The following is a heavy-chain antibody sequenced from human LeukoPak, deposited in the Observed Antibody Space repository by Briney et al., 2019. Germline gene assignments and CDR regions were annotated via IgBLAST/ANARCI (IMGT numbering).Heavy chain of an antibody. J-gene: IGHJ6*02. V-gene: IGHV1-58*02. Sequence: ASVKVSCKASGFTFTSSAMQWVRQARGQRLEWIGWIVVGSGNTNYAQKFQERVTITRDMSTSTAYMKLSSLRSEDTAVYYCAAVLRFLEWLNYYGMDVWGQGTTVTVSS. CDR1: GFTFTSSA. CDR3: AAVLRFLEWLNYYGMDV. D-gene: IGHD3-3*01. CDR2: IVVGSGNT.